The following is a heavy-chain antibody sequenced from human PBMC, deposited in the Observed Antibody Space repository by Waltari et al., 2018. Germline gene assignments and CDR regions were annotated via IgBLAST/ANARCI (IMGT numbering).Heavy chain of an antibody. CDR2: IRREPYNYAT. CDR3: SGGEVTGTDF. Sequence: EVQVVESGVGLVQPGGSLKLSCATSGFSFSGSSIHWGRQTPGKGREWVGRIRREPYNYATAYSASVKGRLTISRDDAKNTAFLQMNSLMTEDTAVYYCSGGEVTGTDFWGQGTLVTVSS. J-gene: IGHJ4*02. D-gene: IGHD6-19*01. CDR1: GFSFSGSS. V-gene: IGHV3-73*01.